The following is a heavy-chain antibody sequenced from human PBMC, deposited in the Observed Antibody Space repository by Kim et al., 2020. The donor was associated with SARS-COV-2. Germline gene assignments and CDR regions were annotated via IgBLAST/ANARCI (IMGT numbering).Heavy chain of an antibody. J-gene: IGHJ4*02. CDR2: IYYSGST. D-gene: IGHD3-22*01. Sequence: SQTLSLTCTVSGGSISSGGYYWSWIRQHPGKGLEWIGYIYYSGSTYYNPSLKSRVTISVDTSTNQFSLKLTSVTAADTAVYYCARHDSSATYYFDYWGQGTLVTVSS. CDR3: ARHDSSATYYFDY. CDR1: GGSISSGGYY. V-gene: IGHV4-31*03.